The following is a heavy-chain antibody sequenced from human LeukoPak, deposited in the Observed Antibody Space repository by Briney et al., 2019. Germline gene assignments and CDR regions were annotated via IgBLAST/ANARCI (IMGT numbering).Heavy chain of an antibody. CDR2: IYYSGSI. CDR3: AGAPHMYYDFWSGSEFDY. J-gene: IGHJ4*02. Sequence: SETLSLTCTVSGGSISSYYWSWIRQPPGKGLEWIGYIYYSGSINYNPSLKSRVTISVDTSKNQFSLKLSSATAADTAVYYCAGAPHMYYDFWSGSEFDYWGQGTLVTVSS. CDR1: GGSISSYY. V-gene: IGHV4-59*01. D-gene: IGHD3-3*01.